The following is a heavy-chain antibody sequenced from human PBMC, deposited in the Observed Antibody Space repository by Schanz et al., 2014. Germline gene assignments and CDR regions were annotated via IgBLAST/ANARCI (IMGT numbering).Heavy chain of an antibody. V-gene: IGHV3-21*01. CDR3: AREQIMAAAGLVDY. D-gene: IGHD6-13*01. CDR1: GFTVSSNH. CDR2: ISSSSSYI. J-gene: IGHJ4*01. Sequence: VQLVEPGGGLVKPGGSLRLSCAVSGFTVSSNHMSWVRQAPGKGLEWVSSISSSSSYIYYADSVKGRFTISRDNAKNTLYLQMNSLRAEDTAVYYCAREQIMAAAGLVDYWGHGTLXTVSS.